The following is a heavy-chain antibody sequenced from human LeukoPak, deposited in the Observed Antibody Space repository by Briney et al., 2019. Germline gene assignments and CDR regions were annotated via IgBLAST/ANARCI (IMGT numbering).Heavy chain of an antibody. CDR2: INYNGGN. CDR1: GDSVRSYY. Sequence: SETLSLTCSVSGDSVRSYYCIWIRQSPGKGLDWIGHINYNGGNSLSPSLKSRGTLSVDTSKSQFSLRLRSVTAADTAVYYCARPKSDWSFIDYWGQGILVSVSS. V-gene: IGHV4-59*02. J-gene: IGHJ4*02. CDR3: ARPKSDWSFIDY. D-gene: IGHD2-21*02.